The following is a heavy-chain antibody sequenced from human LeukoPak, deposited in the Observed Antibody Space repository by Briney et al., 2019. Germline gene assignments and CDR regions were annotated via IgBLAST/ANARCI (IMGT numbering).Heavy chain of an antibody. CDR1: GFTLSNFA. J-gene: IGHJ6*02. V-gene: IGHV3-30-3*01. Sequence: PGGSLRLSCAASGFTLSNFAMHWVRQAPGKGLEWVTLILSDGSNEQYADSVRGRFTISRDNSKNTLYLQMDSLRTEDTAVYYCARASPGMDVWGHGITVTVSS. CDR3: ARASPGMDV. CDR2: ILSDGSNE.